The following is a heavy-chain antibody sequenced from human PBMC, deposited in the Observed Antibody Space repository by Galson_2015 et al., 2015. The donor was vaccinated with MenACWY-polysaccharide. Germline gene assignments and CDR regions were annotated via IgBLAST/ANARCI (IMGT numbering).Heavy chain of an antibody. Sequence: QSGAEVKKPGESLSISCAGSGYSFNRYWIGWVRQVPGKGLEWMGIIYPGDSDTRYSPSFQGQVTISADKYSSTAYLQWSGLRASDSAMYYWARRGAYSNNWYFDLWGRGTLVTVSS. D-gene: IGHD5-18*01. CDR2: IYPGDSDT. J-gene: IGHJ2*01. CDR1: GYSFNRYW. CDR3: ARRGAYSNNWYFDL. V-gene: IGHV5-51*01.